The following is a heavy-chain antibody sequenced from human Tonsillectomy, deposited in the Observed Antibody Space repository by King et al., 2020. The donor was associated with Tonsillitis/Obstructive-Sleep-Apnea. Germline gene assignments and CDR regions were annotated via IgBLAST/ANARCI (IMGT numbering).Heavy chain of an antibody. Sequence: VQLQESGPGLVKPSETLSLTCTVSGGSISSYYWSWIRQPPGKGLEWIGYIYYSGSTNYNPSLKSRVTISVDTSKNQLSLKLSSVTAADTAVYYCARAYGDYRPGAFDIWGQGTMVTVSS. CDR3: ARAYGDYRPGAFDI. D-gene: IGHD4-17*01. CDR2: IYYSGST. CDR1: GGSISSYY. J-gene: IGHJ3*02. V-gene: IGHV4-59*08.